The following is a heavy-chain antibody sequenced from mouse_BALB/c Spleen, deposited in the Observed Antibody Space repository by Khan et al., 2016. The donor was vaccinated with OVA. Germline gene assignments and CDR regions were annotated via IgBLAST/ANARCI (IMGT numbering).Heavy chain of an antibody. CDR2: INTYTGET. Sequence: QMQLVQSGAELKKPGETVKISCAASGFTFTNYGMNWVKQSPGKALKWIGWINTYTGETTYADNFKGRFAFSRETAANTAYLQINSLKNEDTATSFCYSPPHFSYSFDYWGQGTSVTVSS. CDR3: YSPPHFSYSFDY. J-gene: IGHJ4*01. V-gene: IGHV9-3-1*01. CDR1: GFTFTNYG.